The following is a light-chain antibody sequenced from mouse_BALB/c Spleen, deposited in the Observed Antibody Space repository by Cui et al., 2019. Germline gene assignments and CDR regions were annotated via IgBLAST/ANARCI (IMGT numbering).Light chain of an antibody. Sequence: DIQMTQSTASLSASVGETVTITCRASGNMNNYLAWYQQKQGKSPQLLVYNAKTLADGVPSRFSGSGSGTQYSLKINSLQPEDFGSYYCQHFWSTPRTFGGGTKLEIK. CDR1: GNMNNY. V-gene: IGKV12-41*01. J-gene: IGKJ1*01. CDR2: NAK. CDR3: QHFWSTPRT.